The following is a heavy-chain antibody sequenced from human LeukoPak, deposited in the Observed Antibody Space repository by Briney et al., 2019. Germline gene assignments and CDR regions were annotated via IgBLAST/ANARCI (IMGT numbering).Heavy chain of an antibody. V-gene: IGHV4-4*02. CDR3: TRESGAFSPFGF. Sequence: SETLSLTCAVSGGSILTTNWWSWVRHPPGKGLEWIGELHLSGASNYNPSLKSRVNMSIDKSKNQLSLELTSVTAADTAIYYCTRESGAFSPFGFWGQGTLVTVSS. J-gene: IGHJ4*02. CDR1: GGSILTTNW. D-gene: IGHD1-26*01. CDR2: LHLSGAS.